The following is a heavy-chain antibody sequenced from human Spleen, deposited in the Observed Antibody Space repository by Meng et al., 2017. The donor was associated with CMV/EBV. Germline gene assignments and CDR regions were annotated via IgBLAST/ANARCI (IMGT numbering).Heavy chain of an antibody. V-gene: IGHV4-39*07. D-gene: IGHD2-2*01. CDR1: GDSFSGSSYY. J-gene: IGHJ5*02. CDR2: VSYGGNT. Sequence: SETLSLTCTVSGDSFSGSSYYWGWILQPPGKGLEWIGSVSYGGNTYYNPSLKSRLTISVDTSKNQFSLKLSSVTAADTAVYYCARGYCSSTSCPSPGGDWFDPWGQGTLVTVSS. CDR3: ARGYCSSTSCPSPGGDWFDP.